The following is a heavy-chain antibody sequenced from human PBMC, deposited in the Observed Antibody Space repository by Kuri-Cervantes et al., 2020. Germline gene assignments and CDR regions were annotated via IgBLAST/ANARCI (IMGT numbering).Heavy chain of an antibody. CDR1: GFTFDDYA. D-gene: IGHD3-10*01. CDR3: ARGSGSYYNVWFDP. J-gene: IGHJ5*02. V-gene: IGHV3-30*03. Sequence: GESLKISCAASGFTFDDYAMHWVRQAPGKGLEWVAVISYDGSNKYYADSVKGRFTISRDNSKNTLYLQMNSLRAADTAVYYCARGSGSYYNVWFDPWGQGSLVTVSS. CDR2: ISYDGSNK.